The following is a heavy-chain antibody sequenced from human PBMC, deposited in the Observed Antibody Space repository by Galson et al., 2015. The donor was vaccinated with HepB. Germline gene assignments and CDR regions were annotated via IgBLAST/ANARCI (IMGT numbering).Heavy chain of an antibody. J-gene: IGHJ4*02. CDR3: ARCPDDSNGYAFYFDN. D-gene: IGHD5-12*01. CDR2: ITRSSGYI. Sequence: SLGLACAAYGSVFSSYTLHWVRQAPGKGLEWVSSITRSSGYIFYAASVKGRFTISRDNTKNSLYVQMNSLRVEDTAVYYCARCPDDSNGYAFYFDNWGQGTLVTVSS. CDR1: GSVFSSYT. V-gene: IGHV3-21*01.